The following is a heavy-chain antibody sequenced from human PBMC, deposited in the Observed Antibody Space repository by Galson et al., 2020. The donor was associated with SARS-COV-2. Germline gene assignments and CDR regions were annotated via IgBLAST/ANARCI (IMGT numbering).Heavy chain of an antibody. D-gene: IGHD3-16*01. CDR2: ISGNGGRT. CDR1: GFTFSIFS. V-gene: IGHV3-64*02. CDR3: ARGADEPSYLWGSFGMHGY. Sequence: GGSLRLSCEASGFTFSIFSMHWVRQTPGNGLEDVSGISGNGGRTYYADSVKGRSSISRDNSKNTLYLQMDNLRPEDMGVYYCARGADEPSYLWGSFGMHGYWGQGTLVTVSS. J-gene: IGHJ4*02.